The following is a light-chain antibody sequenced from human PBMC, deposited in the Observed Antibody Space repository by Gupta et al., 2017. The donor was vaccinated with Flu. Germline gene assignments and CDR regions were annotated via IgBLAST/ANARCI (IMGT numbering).Light chain of an antibody. CDR2: EDR. J-gene: IGLJ3*02. V-gene: IGLV3-21*02. CDR1: NIGRET. CDR3: QVWDTNNDHWV. Sequence: SYVLTQPPSVSVAPGPTARITCGGNNIGRETVHWYQQKPGQAPVLVCCEDRDRPSGIPDRFSGSNSGNTATLTISRVEAGDEADYYCQVWDTNNDHWVFGGGTMLTVL.